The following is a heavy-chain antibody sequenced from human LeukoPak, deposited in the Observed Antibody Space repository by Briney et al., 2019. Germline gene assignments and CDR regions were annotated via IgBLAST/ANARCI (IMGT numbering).Heavy chain of an antibody. J-gene: IGHJ6*03. CDR2: MNPNSGNT. D-gene: IGHD4-11*01. CDR3: ATGLSTVTTHYYYMDV. Sequence: ASVKVSCKASGYTFTSYDINWVRQATGQGLEWMGWMNPNSGNTGYAQKFQGRVTMTRNTSISTAYMELSSLRSEDTAVYYCATGLSTVTTHYYYMDVWGKGTTVTVSS. CDR1: GYTFTSYD. V-gene: IGHV1-8*01.